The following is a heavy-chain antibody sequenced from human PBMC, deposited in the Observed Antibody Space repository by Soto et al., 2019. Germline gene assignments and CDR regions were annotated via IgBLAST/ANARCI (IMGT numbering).Heavy chain of an antibody. V-gene: IGHV3-30*18. CDR1: GFTFSSYD. D-gene: IGHD6-13*01. J-gene: IGHJ4*02. Sequence: QVQLVESGGGVVQPGRSLRLSCAACGFTFSSYDMHWVRQAPGKGLEWVAVISYDGSNKYYADSVKGRFTISRDNSKNTLYLQMNSLRAEDTAVYYCAKDLVTRIAAAGTLGYWGQGTLVTVSS. CDR3: AKDLVTRIAAAGTLGY. CDR2: ISYDGSNK.